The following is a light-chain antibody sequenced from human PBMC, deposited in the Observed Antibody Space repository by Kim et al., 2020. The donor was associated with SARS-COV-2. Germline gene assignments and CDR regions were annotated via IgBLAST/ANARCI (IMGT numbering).Light chain of an antibody. J-gene: IGLJ3*02. V-gene: IGLV1-44*01. CDR3: AAWDDSLNGWV. CDR1: SSNIGSNT. Sequence: KVSRSCSGSSSNIGSNTVNWYHQFPGTAPKHLIYSNDQRPSGVPDRFSGSKSGTSASLAISGLQSEDEIDYYCAAWDDSLNGWVFGGGTQLTVL. CDR2: SND.